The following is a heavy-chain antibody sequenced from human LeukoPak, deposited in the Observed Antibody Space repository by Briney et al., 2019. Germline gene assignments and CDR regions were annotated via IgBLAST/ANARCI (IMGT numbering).Heavy chain of an antibody. J-gene: IGHJ4*02. CDR1: GYTFTSYD. D-gene: IGHD1-26*01. Sequence: ASVKVSCKASGYTFTSYDINWVRQAPGQGLEWMGWMNPNSGNTGYAQKFQGRVTMTRDISISTAYMELSSLRSEDTAVYYCARGEGILGSYWGQGTLVTVSS. CDR3: ARGEGILGSY. CDR2: MNPNSGNT. V-gene: IGHV1-8*01.